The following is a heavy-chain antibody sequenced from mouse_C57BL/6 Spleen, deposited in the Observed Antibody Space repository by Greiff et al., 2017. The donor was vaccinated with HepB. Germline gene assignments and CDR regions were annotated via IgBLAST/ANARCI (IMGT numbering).Heavy chain of an antibody. CDR2: IYPGDGDT. D-gene: IGHD2-1*01. V-gene: IGHV1-82*01. CDR3: ARDLLWAY. J-gene: IGHJ3*01. Sequence: QVQLQQSGPELVKPGASVKISCKASGYAFSSSWMNWVKQRPGKGLEWIGRIYPGDGDTNYNGKFKGKATLTADKSSSTAYMQLSSLTSEDSAVYFCARDLLWAYWGQGTLVTVSA. CDR1: GYAFSSSW.